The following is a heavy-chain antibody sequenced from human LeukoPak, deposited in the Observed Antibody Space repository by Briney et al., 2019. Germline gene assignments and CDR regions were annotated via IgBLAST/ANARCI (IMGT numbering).Heavy chain of an antibody. D-gene: IGHD1-1*01. V-gene: IGHV3-74*01. CDR3: IREVQVRASASLGL. Sequence: HPGGSLRLSCAASGFTISGFWMHWVRQVPGEGLVWVARMNSAGTTINYADSVKGRFTISRDNVRNTLHLQMNNLSLEDTAVYFCIREVQVRASASLGLWGRGTLVTVS. CDR1: GFTISGFW. J-gene: IGHJ4*01. CDR2: MNSAGTTI.